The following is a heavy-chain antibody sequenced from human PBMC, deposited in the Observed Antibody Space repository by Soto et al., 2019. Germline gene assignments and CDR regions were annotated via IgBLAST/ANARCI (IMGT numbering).Heavy chain of an antibody. CDR1: GFTFSSSG. V-gene: IGHV3-30*18. CDR3: GKSRVGVSRFDY. J-gene: IGHJ4*02. D-gene: IGHD3-10*01. CDR2: ISSDGSNK. Sequence: GGSLRLSCAASGFTFSSSGMHWVRQAPGKGLDWVAVISSDGSNKYFADSVKGRFTISRDDSKNTLFLQMNSLRVEDTAVYYCGKSRVGVSRFDYWGQGTPVTVSS.